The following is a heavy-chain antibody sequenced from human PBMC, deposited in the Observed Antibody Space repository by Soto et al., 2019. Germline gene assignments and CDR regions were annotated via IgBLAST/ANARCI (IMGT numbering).Heavy chain of an antibody. J-gene: IGHJ4*02. CDR3: AGWAAAGARSFDY. CDR2: IYYSGST. CDR1: GGSISSYY. D-gene: IGHD6-13*01. V-gene: IGHV4-59*08. Sequence: QVQLQESGPGLVKPSETLSLTCTVSGGSISSYYWSWIRQPPGKGLEWIGYIYYSGSTNYNPSLKSRVIITVDTSKNLFSLKLSAVTAADTAVYYCAGWAAAGARSFDYWGQGTLVTVSS.